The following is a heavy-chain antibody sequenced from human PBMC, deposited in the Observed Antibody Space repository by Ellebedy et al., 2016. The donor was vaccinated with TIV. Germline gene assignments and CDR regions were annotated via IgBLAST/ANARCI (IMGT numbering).Heavy chain of an antibody. Sequence: SETLSLXXTVSGGSISSYYWSWIRQPPGKGLEWIGYIYYSGSTNYNPSLKSRVTISVDTSKDQFSLKLSSVTAADTAVYYCARDHCSGGSCYEGYWGQGTLVTVSS. J-gene: IGHJ4*02. V-gene: IGHV4-59*01. CDR1: GGSISSYY. CDR2: IYYSGST. CDR3: ARDHCSGGSCYEGY. D-gene: IGHD2-15*01.